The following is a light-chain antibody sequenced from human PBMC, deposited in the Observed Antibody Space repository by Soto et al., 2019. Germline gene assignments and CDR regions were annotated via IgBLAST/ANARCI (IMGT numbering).Light chain of an antibody. CDR3: QQYGSSGT. V-gene: IGKV3-20*01. CDR1: QSVSNNY. CDR2: GSS. J-gene: IGKJ1*01. Sequence: EIVLTQSPGTLSLSPGERATLSCRASQSVSNNYLAWYQKKPGQATRHLTYGSSNMATGIPDRFSGGGSGTDFPLTIIRLEPEDFAVYYCQQYGSSGTFGQVTKVDIK.